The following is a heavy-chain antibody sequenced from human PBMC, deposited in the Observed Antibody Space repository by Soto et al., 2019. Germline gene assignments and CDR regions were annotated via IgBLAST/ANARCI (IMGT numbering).Heavy chain of an antibody. J-gene: IGHJ6*02. CDR3: ARDVTGEHYYDSTDGTNYYGMDV. CDR1: GGTFSSYA. V-gene: IGHV1-69*13. CDR2: IIPIFGTA. D-gene: IGHD3-22*01. Sequence: ASVKVSCKASGGTFSSYAISWVRQAPGQGLEWMGGIIPIFGTANYAQKFQGRVTITADESTSTAYMELSSLRSEDTAVYYCARDVTGEHYYDSTDGTNYYGMDVWGQGTTVTVSS.